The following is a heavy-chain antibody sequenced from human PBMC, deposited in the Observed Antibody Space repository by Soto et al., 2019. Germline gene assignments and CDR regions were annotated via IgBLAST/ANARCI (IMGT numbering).Heavy chain of an antibody. CDR3: ARSPIMITFGGATDYFDY. CDR1: GGSISSGCYY. D-gene: IGHD3-16*01. CDR2: IYYSGST. V-gene: IGHV4-31*03. J-gene: IGHJ4*02. Sequence: SETLSLTCTVSGGSISSGCYYWSWIRQHPGKGLEWIGYIYYSGSTYYNPSLKSRVTISVDTSKNQFSLKLSSVTAADTAVYYCARSPIMITFGGATDYFDYWGQGTLVTVSS.